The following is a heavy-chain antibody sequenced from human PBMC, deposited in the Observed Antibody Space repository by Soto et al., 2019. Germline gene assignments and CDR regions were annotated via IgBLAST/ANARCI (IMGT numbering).Heavy chain of an antibody. D-gene: IGHD6-6*01. J-gene: IGHJ4*02. Sequence: SETLSLTCTVSGGSISSYYWSWIRQPPGKGLEWIGYIYYSGSTNYNPSLKSRVTISVDTSKNQFSLKLSSVTAADTAVYYCARADEDSSPYYFDYWGQGTLVTVSS. V-gene: IGHV4-59*08. CDR2: IYYSGST. CDR1: GGSISSYY. CDR3: ARADEDSSPYYFDY.